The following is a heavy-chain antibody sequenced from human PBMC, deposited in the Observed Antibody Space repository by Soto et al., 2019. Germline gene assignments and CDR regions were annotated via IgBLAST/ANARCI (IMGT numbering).Heavy chain of an antibody. CDR2: ISSRGDDV. Sequence: GGSLRLSCATSGVTFRDHYMTWFRQAPGEGLEWVAYISSRGDDVYYAASVKGRFTISRDNAKKSLFLQMSSLRAEDSAVYYCARRMPGMEVREVAFDSWGQGTVVTVSS. D-gene: IGHD2-15*01. J-gene: IGHJ4*02. CDR1: GVTFRDHY. V-gene: IGHV3-11*01. CDR3: ARRMPGMEVREVAFDS.